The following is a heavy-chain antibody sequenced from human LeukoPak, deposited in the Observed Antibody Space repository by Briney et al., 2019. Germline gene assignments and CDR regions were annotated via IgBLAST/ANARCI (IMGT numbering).Heavy chain of an antibody. CDR1: GGSISSSSYY. J-gene: IGHJ4*02. CDR3: ARQATVAARPDRFDY. V-gene: IGHV4-39*01. Sequence: SETLSLTCTVSGGSISSSSYYWGWIRQPPGKGLEWIGSIYYSGSTYYNPSLKSRVTISVDTSKNQFSLKLSSVTAADTAVYYCARQATVAARPDRFDYWGQGTLVAVSS. CDR2: IYYSGST. D-gene: IGHD6-19*01.